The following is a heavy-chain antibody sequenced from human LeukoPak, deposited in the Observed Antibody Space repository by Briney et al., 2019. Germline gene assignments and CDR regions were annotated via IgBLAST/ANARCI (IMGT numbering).Heavy chain of an antibody. J-gene: IGHJ4*02. CDR3: ARVLVGATTAFDY. CDR2: INPNSGCT. V-gene: IGHV1-2*02. Sequence: GASVKVSCQASGYTFTRYYMHWVRQAPGQGLAWMGWINPNSGCTNYVQKVQGRVTMTSNTSISTAYMELSRLRSDDTAVYYCARVLVGATTAFDYWGQGTLVTVST. CDR1: GYTFTRYY. D-gene: IGHD1-26*01.